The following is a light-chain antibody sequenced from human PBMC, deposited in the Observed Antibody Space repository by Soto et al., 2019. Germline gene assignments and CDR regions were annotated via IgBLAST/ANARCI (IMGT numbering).Light chain of an antibody. Sequence: QSVLTQPPSVSGAPGQRVTISCTGSSSNIGAGYDVHWYQQLPGTAPKLLIYGNTNRPSGVPDRFSGSKSGTSASLAITGLQAEDEADYYCQCSDSLSAVVFGGGTQLTVL. V-gene: IGLV1-40*01. CDR3: QCSDSLSAVV. CDR1: SSNIGAGYD. J-gene: IGLJ2*01. CDR2: GNT.